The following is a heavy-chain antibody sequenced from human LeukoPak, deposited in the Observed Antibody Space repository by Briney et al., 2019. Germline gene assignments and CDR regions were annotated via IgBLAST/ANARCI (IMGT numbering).Heavy chain of an antibody. J-gene: IGHJ6*02. V-gene: IGHV1-69*04. D-gene: IGHD5-24*01. CDR2: IIPILGIA. Sequence: GASVKVSCKASGYTFTSYYMHWVRQAPGQGLEWMGRIIPILGIANYAQKFQGRVTITADKSTSTAYMELSSLRSEDTAVYYCARDQKPQWLQYRNRGYGMDVWGQGTTVTVSS. CDR3: ARDQKPQWLQYRNRGYGMDV. CDR1: GYTFTSYY.